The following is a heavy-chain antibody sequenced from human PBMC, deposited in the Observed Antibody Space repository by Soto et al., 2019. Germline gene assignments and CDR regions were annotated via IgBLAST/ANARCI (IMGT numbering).Heavy chain of an antibody. CDR1: GGSASSGSYY. Sequence: PSETLSLTCTVSGGSASSGSYYWSWIRQPPGKGLEWIGNINHSGRTNYNPSLKGRATISADTSKKQFSLKVNFVTAADTAVYYCARGLDFYGSGSPDLNGYWGQRTLVTVSS. D-gene: IGHD3-10*01. CDR3: ARGLDFYGSGSPDLNGY. CDR2: INHSGRT. J-gene: IGHJ4*02. V-gene: IGHV4-61*01.